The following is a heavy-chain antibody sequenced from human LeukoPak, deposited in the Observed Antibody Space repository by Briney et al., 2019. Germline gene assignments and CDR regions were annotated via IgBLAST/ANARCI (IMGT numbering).Heavy chain of an antibody. J-gene: IGHJ4*02. V-gene: IGHV4-59*01. CDR1: GGSISSYY. Sequence: TSETLSLTCTVSGGSISSYYWSWIRQPPGKGLEWIGYIYYSENTNYNPSLKSRVTISVDTSKNQFSLKLSSVTAADTAMYYCARGNNYQDYWGQGTLVTVSS. CDR3: ARGNNYQDY. CDR2: IYYSENT. D-gene: IGHD1-1*01.